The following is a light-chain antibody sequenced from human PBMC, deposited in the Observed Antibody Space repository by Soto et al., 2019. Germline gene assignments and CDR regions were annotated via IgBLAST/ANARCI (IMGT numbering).Light chain of an antibody. V-gene: IGKV3-20*01. Sequence: EIVLTQSPGTLSLSPGERATLSCRASQSVSSSYLAWYQQKPGQAPRLLIYGASSMATGIPDRFSGSGSGTDFQLTSSRLEPEDLSVYYCQQYGSSPFTFGPGTKVDIQ. CDR1: QSVSSSY. J-gene: IGKJ3*01. CDR3: QQYGSSPFT. CDR2: GAS.